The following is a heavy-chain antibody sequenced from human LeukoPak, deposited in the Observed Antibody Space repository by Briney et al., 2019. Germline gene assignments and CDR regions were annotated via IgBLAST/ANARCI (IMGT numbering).Heavy chain of an antibody. D-gene: IGHD1-26*01. J-gene: IGHJ4*02. CDR1: GFTFSSYW. CDR3: AKPEWELRKVYYFDY. Sequence: GGSLRLSCAASGFTFSSYWMNWARQAPGKGLEWVASINHNGNVNYYVDSVKGRFTISRDNSKNTLYLQMNSLRAEDTAVYYCAKPEWELRKVYYFDYWGQGTLVTVSS. CDR2: INHNGNVN. V-gene: IGHV3-7*03.